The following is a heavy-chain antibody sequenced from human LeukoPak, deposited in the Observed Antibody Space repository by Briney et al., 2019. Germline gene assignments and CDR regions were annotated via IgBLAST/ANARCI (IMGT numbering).Heavy chain of an antibody. J-gene: IGHJ6*02. CDR1: GFTFSSYG. CDR2: ISYDGSNK. Sequence: GGSLRLSCAASGFTFSSYGMHWVRQAPGKGLEWVAVISYDGSNKYYADSVKGRFTISRDNSKNTLYLQMNSLRAEDTAVYYCAKEALGYCSSTSCYNYGMDVWGQATTVTVSS. CDR3: AKEALGYCSSTSCYNYGMDV. V-gene: IGHV3-30*18. D-gene: IGHD2-2*02.